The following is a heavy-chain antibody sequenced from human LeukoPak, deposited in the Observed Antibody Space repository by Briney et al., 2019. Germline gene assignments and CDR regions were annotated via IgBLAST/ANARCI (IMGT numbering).Heavy chain of an antibody. CDR1: GFTFSDYY. CDR3: ARVGDGYNPFDY. V-gene: IGHV4-59*01. J-gene: IGHJ4*02. Sequence: PGGSLRLSCAASGFTFSDYYMSWIRQPPGKGLEWIGYIYYSGSTNYNPSLKSRVTISVDTSKNQFSLKLSSVTAADTAVYYCARVGDGYNPFDYWGQGTLVTVSS. CDR2: IYYSGST. D-gene: IGHD5-12*01.